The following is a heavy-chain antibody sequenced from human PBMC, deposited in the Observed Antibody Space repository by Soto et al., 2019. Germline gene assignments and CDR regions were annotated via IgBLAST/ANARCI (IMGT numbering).Heavy chain of an antibody. J-gene: IGHJ4*02. CDR3: ASLGGNDQAIVS. Sequence: SETLSLTCTVSRGSIRDYYWGWIRQSPGKGLEWIGYIYYTGTTKYNPSLKSRVTISVDSSKSQFSLKLDSVTAADTAVYYCASLGGNDQAIVSWGQGTLVTVPS. CDR2: IYYTGTT. CDR1: RGSIRDYY. D-gene: IGHD2-15*01. V-gene: IGHV4-59*08.